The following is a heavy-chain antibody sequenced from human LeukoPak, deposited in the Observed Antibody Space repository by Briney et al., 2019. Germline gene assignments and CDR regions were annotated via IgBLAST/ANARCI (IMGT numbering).Heavy chain of an antibody. Sequence: ASVKDSCKASGYTFTSYYVHWVRLAPGQGLEWMGIINPSGGSTSYAQKFQGRVTMTRDTSTSTVYMELSSLRSEDTAVYYCARAVFGGDSWYYFDYWGQGTLVIVSS. D-gene: IGHD2-21*02. CDR2: INPSGGST. CDR3: ARAVFGGDSWYYFDY. CDR1: GYTFTSYY. J-gene: IGHJ4*02. V-gene: IGHV1-46*01.